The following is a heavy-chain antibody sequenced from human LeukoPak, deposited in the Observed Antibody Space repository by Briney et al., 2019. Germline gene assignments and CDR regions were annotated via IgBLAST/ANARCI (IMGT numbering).Heavy chain of an antibody. V-gene: IGHV7-4-1*02. D-gene: IGHD6-13*01. CDR3: ARNWPSSSWYYFDD. Sequence: ASVKVSCKASGYTFTSYAMNWVRQAPGQGLEWMGWINTNTGNPTYAQGFTGRFVFSLDTSVSTAYLQISSLKAEDTAVYYCARNWPSSSWYYFDDWGQGTLVTVSS. CDR2: INTNTGNP. J-gene: IGHJ4*02. CDR1: GYTFTSYA.